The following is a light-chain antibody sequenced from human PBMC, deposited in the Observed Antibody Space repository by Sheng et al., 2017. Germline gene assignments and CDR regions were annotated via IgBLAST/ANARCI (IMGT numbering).Light chain of an antibody. V-gene: IGKV1-39*01. Sequence: DIQMTQSPSTLSASVGERVTITCRASQSVSTWLAWYQQKPGKAPKLLIYSTSTLESGVPSRFSGAGSGTDFTLTISSLQLEDFATYYCQQSYSVRYTFGQGTRLEIK. J-gene: IGKJ2*01. CDR3: QQSYSVRYT. CDR2: STS. CDR1: QSVSTW.